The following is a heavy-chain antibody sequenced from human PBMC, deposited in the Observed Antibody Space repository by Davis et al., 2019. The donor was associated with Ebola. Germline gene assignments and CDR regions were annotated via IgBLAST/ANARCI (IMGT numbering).Heavy chain of an antibody. Sequence: PGGSLRLSCAASGFTFSDYYMSWIRQAPGKGLERVSYISSSGSTIYYADSVKGRFTISRDNAKNSLYLQMNSLRAEDTAVYYCARDHRGYSYGYLFDYYYYGMDVWGQGTTVTVSS. J-gene: IGHJ6*02. D-gene: IGHD5-18*01. V-gene: IGHV3-11*01. CDR1: GFTFSDYY. CDR3: ARDHRGYSYGYLFDYYYYGMDV. CDR2: ISSSGSTI.